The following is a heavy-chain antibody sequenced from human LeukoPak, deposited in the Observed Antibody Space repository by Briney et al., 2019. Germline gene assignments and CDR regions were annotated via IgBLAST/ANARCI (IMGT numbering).Heavy chain of an antibody. CDR2: IYYSGST. CDR3: ARSGRLGTPAEWELIKDAFDI. J-gene: IGHJ3*02. CDR1: GGSISSYY. V-gene: IGHV4-59*12. D-gene: IGHD1-26*01. Sequence: SETLSLTCTVSGGSISSYYWSWIRQPPGKGLEWIGYIYYSGSTNYNPSLKSRVTISVDTSKNQFSLKLSSVTAADTAVYYCARSGRLGTPAEWELIKDAFDIWGQGTMVTVSS.